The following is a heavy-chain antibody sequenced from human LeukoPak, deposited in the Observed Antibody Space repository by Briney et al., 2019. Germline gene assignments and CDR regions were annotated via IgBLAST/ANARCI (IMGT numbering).Heavy chain of an antibody. V-gene: IGHV4-34*01. D-gene: IGHD3-22*01. CDR2: INHSGST. J-gene: IGHJ4*02. CDR1: GGSFSGYY. Sequence: PSETLSLTCAVYGGSFSGYYWSWIRQPPGKGLEWIGEINHSGSTNYNPSLKSRVTISVDTSKNQFSLKLSSVTAADTAVYYCARVPLYYDSSGYLFDYWGQGTLVTVSS. CDR3: ARVPLYYDSSGYLFDY.